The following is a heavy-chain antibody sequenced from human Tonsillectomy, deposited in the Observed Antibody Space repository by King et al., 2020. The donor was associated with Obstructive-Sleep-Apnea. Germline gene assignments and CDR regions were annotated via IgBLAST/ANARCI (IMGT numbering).Heavy chain of an antibody. J-gene: IGHJ4*02. CDR2: IFSSDEK. CDR1: GFSLSNARVS. V-gene: IGHV2-26*01. Sequence: TLKESGPVLVKPTETLTLTCTVSGFSLSNARVSVSWIRQPPGKALEWLAHIFSSDEKSYSTSLKSRLTISKDTSKSQVVLTMTNMDPVDTATYYCVGMLYQGRVDYWGQGTLVTVSS. D-gene: IGHD2-8*01. CDR3: VGMLYQGRVDY.